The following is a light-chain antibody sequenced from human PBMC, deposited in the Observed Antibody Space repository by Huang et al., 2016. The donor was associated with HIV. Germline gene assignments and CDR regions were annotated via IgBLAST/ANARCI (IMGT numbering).Light chain of an antibody. V-gene: IGKV4-1*01. CDR2: WAS. CDR3: QQYYSIPWT. J-gene: IGKJ1*01. Sequence: DIVMTQSPDSLAVSLGERATIDCKSSQSVLYSSNNKNYLAWYQQKSGQSPKLFIYWASTRESGVPDRFSGSGSGTDFTLTISSLQAEDVAVYFCQQYYSIPWTFGQGTKVEVK. CDR1: QSVLYSSNNKNY.